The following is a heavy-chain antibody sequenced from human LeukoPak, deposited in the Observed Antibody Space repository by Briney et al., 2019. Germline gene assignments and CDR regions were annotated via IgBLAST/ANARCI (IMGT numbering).Heavy chain of an antibody. CDR3: ARGSGYYDFWSGYYGGDGWFDP. Sequence: SETLSLTCTVSGGSISSYYWSWIRQPAGKGLEWIGRIYTSGSTNYNPSLKSRVTMSVDTSKNQFSLKLSSVTAADTAVYYCARGSGYYDFWSGYYGGDGWFDPWGQGPLVTVSS. J-gene: IGHJ5*02. CDR2: IYTSGST. V-gene: IGHV4-4*07. D-gene: IGHD3-3*01. CDR1: GGSISSYY.